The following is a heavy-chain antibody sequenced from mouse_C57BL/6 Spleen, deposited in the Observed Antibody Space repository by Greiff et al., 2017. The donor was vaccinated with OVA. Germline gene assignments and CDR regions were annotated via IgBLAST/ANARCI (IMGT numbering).Heavy chain of an antibody. J-gene: IGHJ3*01. D-gene: IGHD1-1*01. Sequence: VQLKESGPGLVKPSQSLSLTCSVTGYSITSGYYWNWIRQFPGNKLEWMGYISYDGSNNYNPSLKNRISITRDTSKNQFFLKLNSVTTEDTATYYCARAPITTVPPYWGQGTLVTVSA. CDR1: GYSITSGYY. CDR3: ARAPITTVPPY. V-gene: IGHV3-6*01. CDR2: ISYDGSN.